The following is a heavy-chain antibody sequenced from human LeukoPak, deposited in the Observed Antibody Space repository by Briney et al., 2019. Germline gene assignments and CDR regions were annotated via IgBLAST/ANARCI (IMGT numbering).Heavy chain of an antibody. CDR2: ISYDGSNK. J-gene: IGHJ4*02. Sequence: GGSLRLSCAASGFTVRSSYMSWVRQAPGKGLEWVAVISYDGSNKYYADSVKSRFTISRDNSKNTLYLQMNSLRAEDTAVYYCARTRIGSYHFDYWGQGTLVTVSS. CDR3: ARTRIGSYHFDY. D-gene: IGHD1-26*01. CDR1: GFTVRSSY. V-gene: IGHV3-30*03.